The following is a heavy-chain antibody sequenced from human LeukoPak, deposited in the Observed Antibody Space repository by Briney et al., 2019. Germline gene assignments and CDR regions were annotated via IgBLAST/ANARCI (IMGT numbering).Heavy chain of an antibody. CDR2: ISGSGGST. J-gene: IGHJ5*02. CDR3: AKGQLDPNWFDP. D-gene: IGHD6-13*01. Sequence: GGSLRLSCAASGFTFSSYAMSWVRQAPGKGLEWVSAISGSGGSTYYADSVKGRFTISRDNSKNTLYLQMNSLRAEDTDVYYCAKGQLDPNWFDPWGQGTLVTVSS. CDR1: GFTFSSYA. V-gene: IGHV3-23*01.